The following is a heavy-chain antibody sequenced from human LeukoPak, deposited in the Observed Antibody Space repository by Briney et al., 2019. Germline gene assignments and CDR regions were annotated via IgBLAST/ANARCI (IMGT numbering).Heavy chain of an antibody. V-gene: IGHV4-38-2*02. D-gene: IGHD3-22*01. Sequence: SETLSLTCTVSGYSISSGYYWGWIRQPPGKGLEWIGSISHSGNTYYNPSLKSRVTISLHTSKNQFSLKLSSVTAADTAVYYCARGITIIVVAPFDYWGQGTLVTVSS. CDR3: ARGITIIVVAPFDY. CDR2: ISHSGNT. CDR1: GYSISSGYY. J-gene: IGHJ4*02.